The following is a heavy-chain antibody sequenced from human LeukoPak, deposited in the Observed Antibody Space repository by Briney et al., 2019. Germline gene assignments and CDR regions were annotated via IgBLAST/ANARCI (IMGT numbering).Heavy chain of an antibody. CDR2: IWYDGSNK. V-gene: IGHV3-33*06. CDR3: AKDLSGYSGYDLFDY. D-gene: IGHD5-12*01. J-gene: IGHJ4*02. CDR1: GFTFSSYG. Sequence: PGGSLRLSCAASGFTFSSYGMHWVRQAPGEGLEWVAVIWYDGSNKYYADSVKGRFTISRDNSKNTLYLQMNSLRAEDTAVYYCAKDLSGYSGYDLFDYWGQGTLVTVSS.